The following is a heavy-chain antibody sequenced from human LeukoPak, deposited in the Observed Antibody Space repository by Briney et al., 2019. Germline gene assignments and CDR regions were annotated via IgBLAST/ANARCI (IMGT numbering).Heavy chain of an antibody. D-gene: IGHD3-10*01. J-gene: IGHJ5*02. CDR3: ARLSDGSGTYYQNWFDP. Sequence: GASVKVSCKASGYTFTSFHINWVRQATGQGLEWMGWMNPNSGNTGYAQKFQGRVTMTRNTSISTAYMELSSLRSEDTAVYYCARLSDGSGTYYQNWFDPWGQGTLVTVSS. V-gene: IGHV1-8*01. CDR2: MNPNSGNT. CDR1: GYTFTSFH.